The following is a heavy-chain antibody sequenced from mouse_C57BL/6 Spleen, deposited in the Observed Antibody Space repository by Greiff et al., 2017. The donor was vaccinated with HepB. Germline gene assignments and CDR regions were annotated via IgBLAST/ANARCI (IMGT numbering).Heavy chain of an antibody. J-gene: IGHJ4*01. Sequence: QVQLKQSGPELVKPGASVKISCKASGYAFSSSWMNWVKQRPGKGLEWIGRIYPGDGDTNYNGKFKGKATLTADKSSSTAYMQLSSLTSEDSAVYFCARCDGSSYYAMDYWGQGTSVTVSS. CDR3: ARCDGSSYYAMDY. V-gene: IGHV1-82*01. CDR2: IYPGDGDT. CDR1: GYAFSSSW. D-gene: IGHD1-1*01.